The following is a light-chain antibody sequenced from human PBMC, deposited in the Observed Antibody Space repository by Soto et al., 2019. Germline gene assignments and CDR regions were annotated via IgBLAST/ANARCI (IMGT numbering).Light chain of an antibody. V-gene: IGKV1-39*01. J-gene: IGKJ1*01. Sequence: DIQMTQSPSSLSASAGDRVTITCRASDTIRGYLNWYRQKAGKAPELLLYAASTLQTGVPSRFSGAGSGTEFTLTISALQSEDFATYFCQQTFGNPRTFGQGTKVDIK. CDR2: AAS. CDR1: DTIRGY. CDR3: QQTFGNPRT.